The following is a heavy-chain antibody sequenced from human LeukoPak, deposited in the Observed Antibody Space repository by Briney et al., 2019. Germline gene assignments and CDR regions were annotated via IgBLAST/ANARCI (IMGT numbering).Heavy chain of an antibody. CDR1: GGSISSYY. CDR2: IYYSGST. V-gene: IGHV4-59*01. CDR3: ARENIGVVWRLKNSWFDP. Sequence: SETLSLTCTVSGGSISSYYWSWIRQPPGKGLEWIGYIYYSGSTNYNPSLKSRVTISVDTSKNQFSLKLSSVTAADTAVYYCARENIGVVWRLKNSWFDPWGQGTLVTVSS. J-gene: IGHJ5*02. D-gene: IGHD2-15*01.